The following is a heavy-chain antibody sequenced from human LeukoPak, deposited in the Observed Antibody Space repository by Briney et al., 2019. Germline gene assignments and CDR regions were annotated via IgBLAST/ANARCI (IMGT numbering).Heavy chain of an antibody. D-gene: IGHD3-10*01. Sequence: PSETLSLICSVSGGSISSYYWSWIRQPPGRGREGSGYIYHSGSTYYNPSLKSRVTISVDRSKNQFSLKLSSVTAADTAVYYCARVRKDYYGSGSWNWFDPWRRGTLVTVSS. CDR3: ARVRKDYYGSGSWNWFDP. J-gene: IGHJ5*02. CDR1: GGSISSYY. CDR2: IYHSGST. V-gene: IGHV4-59*12.